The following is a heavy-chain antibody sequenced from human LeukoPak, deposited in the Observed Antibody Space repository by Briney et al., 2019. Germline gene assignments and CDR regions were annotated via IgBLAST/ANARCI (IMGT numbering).Heavy chain of an antibody. CDR3: ARGYQLLYDYFDY. CDR2: INHSGST. CDR1: GGSFSGYY. J-gene: IGHJ4*02. V-gene: IGHV4-34*01. Sequence: SETLSLTCAVYGGSFSGYYWSWIRQPPGKGLEWIGEINHSGSTNYNPSLKSRVTISVDTSKNQFSLKLSSVTAADTAVYYCARGYQLLYDYFDYWGQGTLVTVSS. D-gene: IGHD2-2*02.